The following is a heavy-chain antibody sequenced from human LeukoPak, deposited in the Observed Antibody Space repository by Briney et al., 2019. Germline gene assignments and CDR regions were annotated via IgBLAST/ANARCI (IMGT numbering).Heavy chain of an antibody. V-gene: IGHV3-33*08. J-gene: IGHJ4*02. CDR1: GFTSNSYG. CDR2: IWSDGSNK. Sequence: GGSLRLSCAASGFTSNSYGMHWVRQAPGKGREWVAVIWSDGSNKYYADSVKGRFTISRDNSMNTLYLQMNSLRVEDTAVYYCARGLQGVDYWGQGTLVTVSS. D-gene: IGHD3-16*01. CDR3: ARGLQGVDY.